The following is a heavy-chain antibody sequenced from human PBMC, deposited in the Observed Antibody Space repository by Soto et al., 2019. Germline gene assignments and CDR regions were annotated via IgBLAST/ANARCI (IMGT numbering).Heavy chain of an antibody. V-gene: IGHV3-30*18. CDR3: AKAKSGGSSYDT. D-gene: IGHD2-15*01. J-gene: IGHJ5*02. Sequence: SGGSLRLSCAASGFTFSSYGMHWVRQAPGKGLEWVAVISYDGSNKYYADSVKGRFTISRDNSANTLFLEMSSLRAEDTAVYYCAKAKSGGSSYDTWGQGALVTVSS. CDR2: ISYDGSNK. CDR1: GFTFSSYG.